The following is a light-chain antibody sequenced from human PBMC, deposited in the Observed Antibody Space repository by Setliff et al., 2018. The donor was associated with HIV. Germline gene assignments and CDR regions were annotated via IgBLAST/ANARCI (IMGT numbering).Light chain of an antibody. V-gene: IGLV2-14*03. CDR1: GSDLHDYKY. Sequence: QSVLTQPASVSGSHGQSITISCTGTGSDLHDYKYVSWYQQHPGKAPKVMIYDAIRRPSGVSDRFSGSKSGNTASLTISGLQAEDEADYYCSSYTSSTSFYVFGTGTKVTVL. CDR3: SSYTSSTSFYV. J-gene: IGLJ1*01. CDR2: DAI.